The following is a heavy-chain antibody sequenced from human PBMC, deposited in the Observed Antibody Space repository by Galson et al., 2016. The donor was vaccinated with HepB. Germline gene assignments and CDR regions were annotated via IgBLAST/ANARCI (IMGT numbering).Heavy chain of an antibody. J-gene: IGHJ6*02. CDR1: GFIFSSCG. D-gene: IGHD3-3*01. V-gene: IGHV3-23*01. CDR3: ARGPPYYDYWSGYYGMDV. Sequence: SLRLSCAASGFIFSSCGMSWVRQAPGRGLEWVSTISDSGSNTHYADSVGGRFTISRDNSKNTLYLQMKSLRAEDTAVYYCARGPPYYDYWSGYYGMDVWGQGTTVTVSS. CDR2: ISDSGSNT.